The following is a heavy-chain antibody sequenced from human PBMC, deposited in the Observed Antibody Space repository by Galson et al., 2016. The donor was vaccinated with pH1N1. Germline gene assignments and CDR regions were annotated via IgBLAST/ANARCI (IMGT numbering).Heavy chain of an antibody. Sequence: ETLSLTCAVTGYSISSGYYWGWIRQPPGKGLEWIGSIYHSGSTYYNPSLKSRVTISADTSKNQVSLKLRSVTAADTAVYYCATYRGSVVDAFETWGQGTMVTVSS. V-gene: IGHV4-38-2*01. CDR3: ATYRGSVVDAFET. J-gene: IGHJ3*02. CDR1: GYSISSGYY. CDR2: IYHSGST. D-gene: IGHD4-23*01.